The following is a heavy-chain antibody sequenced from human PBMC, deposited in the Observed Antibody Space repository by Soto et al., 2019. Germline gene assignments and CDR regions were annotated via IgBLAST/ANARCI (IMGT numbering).Heavy chain of an antibody. J-gene: IGHJ4*02. D-gene: IGHD2-8*02. V-gene: IGHV1-18*01. CDR1: GYTFTGYG. CDR2: ISAYNGNT. CDR3: ARDKSGAVTSTGDY. Sequence: QVQLVQSGGEVKKPGASVKVSCKASGYTFTGYGVSWVRQAPGQGLEWMGWISAYNGNTDYAQKLQGRVTMTTDTSTSTAYMELTSLRSDDTAVYYCARDKSGAVTSTGDYWGQGTLVTVSS.